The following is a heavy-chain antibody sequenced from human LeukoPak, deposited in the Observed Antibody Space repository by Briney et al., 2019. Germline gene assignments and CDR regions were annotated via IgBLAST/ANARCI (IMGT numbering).Heavy chain of an antibody. J-gene: IGHJ4*02. CDR3: ARGTLRYFDF. V-gene: IGHV1-46*01. Sequence: GASVKVSCKPPGYTFTGYYMHWVRQAPGQGPEWMGVINPSGGRTTSYAQKIQGRVTMTRDTSMSTVNMELSSLRSEDTAVYYCARGTLRYFDFWGQGTLVTVSS. CDR1: GYTFTGYY. D-gene: IGHD3-9*01. CDR2: INPSGGRT.